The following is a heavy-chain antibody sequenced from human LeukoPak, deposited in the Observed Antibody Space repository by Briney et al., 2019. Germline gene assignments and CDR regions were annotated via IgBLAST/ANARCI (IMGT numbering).Heavy chain of an antibody. CDR3: ARAEDYDSSGRRNWFDP. CDR1: GGSFSGYY. V-gene: IGHV4-34*01. D-gene: IGHD3-22*01. CDR2: INHSGST. Sequence: PSETLSLTCAVYGGSFSGYYWSWIRQPPGKGLEWIGEINHSGSTNYNPSLKSRVTISVDTSKNQFSLKLSSVTAADTAVYYCARAEDYDSSGRRNWFDPWGQGTLVTVSS. J-gene: IGHJ5*02.